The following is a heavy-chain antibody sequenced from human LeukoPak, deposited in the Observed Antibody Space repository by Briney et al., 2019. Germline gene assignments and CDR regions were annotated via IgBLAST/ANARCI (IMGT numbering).Heavy chain of an antibody. CDR1: GLTFVNAW. CDR3: TTEWFGELLYNY. V-gene: IGHV3-15*01. CDR2: IKAETDGGTI. D-gene: IGHD3-10*01. Sequence: GGSLRLSCAASGLTFVNAWMSWVRQAPGKGLEWVGRIKAETDGGTIDYAAPVKGRFTISRDDSKDTLYLQMNSLKTEDTAVYYCTTEWFGELLYNYWGQGTLVTVSS. J-gene: IGHJ4*02.